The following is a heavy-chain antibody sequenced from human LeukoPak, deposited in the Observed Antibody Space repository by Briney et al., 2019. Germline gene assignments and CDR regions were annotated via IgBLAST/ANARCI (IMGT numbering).Heavy chain of an antibody. Sequence: PGGSLRLSCAASGFTFSSCAMNWVRQAPGKGLEWVSAIGGGGRSTYYADSVKGRFTMSRDNSRNMLYLQMNSLRDEDTAKYYCAKTVSGSYSYQGGDYWGQGTLVTVSS. CDR3: AKTVSGSYSYQGGDY. D-gene: IGHD3-16*02. CDR1: GFTFSSCA. CDR2: IGGGGRST. V-gene: IGHV3-23*01. J-gene: IGHJ4*02.